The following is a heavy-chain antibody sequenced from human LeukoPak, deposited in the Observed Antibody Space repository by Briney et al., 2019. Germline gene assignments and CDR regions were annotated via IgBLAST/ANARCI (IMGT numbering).Heavy chain of an antibody. V-gene: IGHV3-23*01. D-gene: IGHD6-13*01. CDR2: LSGRGSDT. J-gene: IGHJ4*02. CDR1: GFTFSTYA. Sequence: GGSLRLSCVASGFTFSTYAMSWVRQAPGKGLEWVSTLSGRGSDTYYAGSVKGRFTISRDNSKNTLYLQMNSLRAEDTAVYYCAKVRVAAPAYYFDYWGQGTLVTVSS. CDR3: AKVRVAAPAYYFDY.